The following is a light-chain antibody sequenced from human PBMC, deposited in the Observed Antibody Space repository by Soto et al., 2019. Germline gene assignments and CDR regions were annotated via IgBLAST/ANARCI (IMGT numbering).Light chain of an antibody. Sequence: SYELTQPLSVSVALGKTARITCGGNNIGSKNVHWYQQKPGQAPVLVIYWDSNRPSGIPERFSGSNSGNTATLTISRAEAGDEADYYCKVWDSRTVFGGGTKLTVL. J-gene: IGLJ2*01. CDR2: WDS. V-gene: IGLV3-9*01. CDR3: KVWDSRTV. CDR1: NIGSKN.